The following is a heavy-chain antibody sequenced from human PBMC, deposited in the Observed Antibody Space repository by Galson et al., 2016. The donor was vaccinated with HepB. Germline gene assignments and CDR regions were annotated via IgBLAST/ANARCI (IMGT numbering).Heavy chain of an antibody. Sequence: SLRLSCAASGFTFSSYWMHWVRQGPGKGLVWVSRINSDGSSTSYADSVQGRFTISRDNAKNTLFLQMNSLRAEDTAVYYCARERDPPLTGNYDFWSGYFGRGGWFDPWGQGTLVTVSS. J-gene: IGHJ5*02. CDR2: INSDGSST. CDR1: GFTFSSYW. V-gene: IGHV3-74*01. D-gene: IGHD3-3*01. CDR3: ARERDPPLTGNYDFWSGYFGRGGWFDP.